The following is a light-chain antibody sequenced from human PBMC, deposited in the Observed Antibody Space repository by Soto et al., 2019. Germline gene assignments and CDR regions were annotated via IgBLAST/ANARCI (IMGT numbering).Light chain of an antibody. V-gene: IGLV2-14*03. CDR3: DSYTSSRGDV. Sequence: ALTQPASVSGSPGQSITISCTGTSSDVGGYNYVSWYQQQSGKAPKLIIHDVSYRPSGVSTRFSGSKSGNTASLTISGLQADEEADCCCDSYTSSRGDVVGMGTKVTVL. CDR2: DVS. CDR1: SSDVGGYNY. J-gene: IGLJ1*01.